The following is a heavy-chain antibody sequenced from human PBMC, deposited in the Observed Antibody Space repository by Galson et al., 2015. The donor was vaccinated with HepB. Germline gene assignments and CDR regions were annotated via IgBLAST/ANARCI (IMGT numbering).Heavy chain of an antibody. D-gene: IGHD3-22*01. CDR1: GGTFSSYA. J-gene: IGHJ3*02. V-gene: IGHV1-69*13. CDR3: ARDRDSSGPRGYDAFDI. CDR2: IIPIFGTA. Sequence: SVKVSCKASGGTFSSYAISWVRQAPGQGLEWMGGIIPIFGTANYAQKFQGRVTITADESTSTAYMELSSLRSEDTAVYYCARDRDSSGPRGYDAFDIWGQGTMVTVSS.